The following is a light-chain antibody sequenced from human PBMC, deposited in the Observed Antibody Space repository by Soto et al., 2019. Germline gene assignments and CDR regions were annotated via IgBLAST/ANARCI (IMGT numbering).Light chain of an antibody. CDR2: KAS. J-gene: IGKJ5*01. CDR1: QSISSW. Sequence: DIQMTQSPSTLSASVGDRVTITCRASQSISSWLAWYQQKPGKAPKLLIYKASSLESGVPSRFSGSGSGTEFTLTISSLHPDDFATYYCQQYNSYPITFGQGTRLESK. CDR3: QQYNSYPIT. V-gene: IGKV1-5*03.